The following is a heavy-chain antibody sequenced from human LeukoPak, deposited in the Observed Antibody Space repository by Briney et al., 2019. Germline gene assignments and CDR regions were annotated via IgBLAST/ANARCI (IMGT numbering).Heavy chain of an antibody. CDR3: AKDLSVIIGYYYYGMDV. CDR1: GFTFSSYG. Sequence: GGSLRLSCAASGFTFSSYGMHWVRQAPGKGLEWVAVISYDGSNKYYADSVKGRFTISRDNPKNTLYLQMNSLRAEDTAVYYCAKDLSVIIGYYYYGMDVWGQGTTVTVSS. V-gene: IGHV3-30*18. D-gene: IGHD3-3*01. CDR2: ISYDGSNK. J-gene: IGHJ6*02.